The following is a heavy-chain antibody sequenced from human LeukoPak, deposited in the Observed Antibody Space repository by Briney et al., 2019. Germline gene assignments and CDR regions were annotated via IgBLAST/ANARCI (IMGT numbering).Heavy chain of an antibody. D-gene: IGHD3-3*01. Sequence: PSETLSLTCTVSGGSISSSSYYWGWIRQPPGKGLEWIGSIYYSGSTYYNPSLKSRVTISLDKSKNQFSLKLNSVTAAGTAVYYCARSRAGVALTWGQGTLVTVSS. J-gene: IGHJ4*02. CDR1: GGSISSSSYY. V-gene: IGHV4-39*07. CDR2: IYYSGST. CDR3: ARSRAGVALT.